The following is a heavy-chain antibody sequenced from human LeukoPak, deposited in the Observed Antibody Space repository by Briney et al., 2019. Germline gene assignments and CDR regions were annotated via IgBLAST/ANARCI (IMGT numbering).Heavy chain of an antibody. J-gene: IGHJ4*02. D-gene: IGHD3-22*01. V-gene: IGHV4-4*02. Sequence: SETLSLTCGVSGVSITSGNWWSWVRQPPGKGLEWIGEIYHSGSINYNPSLKSRVTISVDKSKNQFSLKLSSVTAADTAVYYCARGGTYYDSSAYYYSPFDYWGQGTLVTVSS. CDR1: GVSITSGNW. CDR3: ARGGTYYDSSAYYYSPFDY. CDR2: IYHSGSI.